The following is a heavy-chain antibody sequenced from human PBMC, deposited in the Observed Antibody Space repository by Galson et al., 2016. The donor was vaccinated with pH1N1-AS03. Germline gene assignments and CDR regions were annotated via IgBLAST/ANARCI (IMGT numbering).Heavy chain of an antibody. CDR3: VTVADGNVPDV. Sequence: SVKVSCKASGGTFSSYSTNWVRQVPGQGLEWIGGLIPVLGINNKGQNFQGRVSITADTSTSIAYMELSSLRPDDTAIYYCVTVADGNVPDVWGQGTLVTVSS. D-gene: IGHD4-23*01. CDR1: GGTFSSYS. J-gene: IGHJ4*02. CDR2: LIPVLGIN. V-gene: IGHV1-69*10.